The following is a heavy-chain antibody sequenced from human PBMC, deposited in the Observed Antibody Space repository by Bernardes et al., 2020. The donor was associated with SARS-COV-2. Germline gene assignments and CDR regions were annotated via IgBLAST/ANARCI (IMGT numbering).Heavy chain of an antibody. V-gene: IGHV3-30*18. J-gene: IGHJ6*02. CDR1: GFRFNDYA. Sequence: ALRLSCAGSGFRFNDYAMHWVRQAPGKGLEWVALISYDGSNKYYTDSVKGRFTISRDNSKNTLYLQMNSLRAEDTAVYYCAKDLIVSGYYGSGIGYGMDVWGQGTTVTVSS. CDR3: AKDLIVSGYYGSGIGYGMDV. D-gene: IGHD3-10*01. CDR2: ISYDGSNK.